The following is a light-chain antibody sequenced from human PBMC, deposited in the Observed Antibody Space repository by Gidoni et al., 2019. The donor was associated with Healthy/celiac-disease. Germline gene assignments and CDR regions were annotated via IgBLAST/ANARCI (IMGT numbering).Light chain of an antibody. CDR1: SSDVGGYNY. CDR3: SSYTSSSTRV. J-gene: IGLJ1*01. CDR2: EVS. V-gene: IGLV2-14*01. Sequence: QSALTQPDSVSGSPGPSITISCTGTSSDVGGYNYVSWYQQHPGKAPKLMIYEVSNRPSGVSNRFSGSKSGNTASLTISGLQAEDEADYYCSSYTSSSTRVFGTGTKVTVL.